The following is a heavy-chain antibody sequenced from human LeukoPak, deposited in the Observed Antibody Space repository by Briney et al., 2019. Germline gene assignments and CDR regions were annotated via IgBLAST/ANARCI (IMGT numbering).Heavy chain of an antibody. D-gene: IGHD6-13*01. Sequence: SETLSLTCTVSGGSISSGDYYWSWIRQTPGKGLEWIGYIDYSGSTYYNPSLKSRVTISVDTSKTQFSLTLSSVPAADPAVYSCARAGAAAGTLYYYYYMDVWGKGTTVTVSS. CDR3: ARAGAAAGTLYYYYYMDV. V-gene: IGHV4-30-4*08. CDR1: GGSISSGDYY. CDR2: IDYSGST. J-gene: IGHJ6*03.